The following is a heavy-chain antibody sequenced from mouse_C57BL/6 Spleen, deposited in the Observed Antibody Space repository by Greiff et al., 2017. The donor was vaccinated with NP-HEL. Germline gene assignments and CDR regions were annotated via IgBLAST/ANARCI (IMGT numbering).Heavy chain of an antibody. Sequence: QVQLQQPGAELVRPGSSVKLSCKASGYTFTSYWMHWVKQRPIQGLEWIGNIDPSDSETHYNQKFKDKATLTVDKSSSTAYMQLSSLTSEDSAVYCCARRGLEYYAMDYWGQGTSVTVSS. CDR1: GYTFTSYW. V-gene: IGHV1-52*01. J-gene: IGHJ4*01. CDR2: IDPSDSET. CDR3: ARRGLEYYAMDY.